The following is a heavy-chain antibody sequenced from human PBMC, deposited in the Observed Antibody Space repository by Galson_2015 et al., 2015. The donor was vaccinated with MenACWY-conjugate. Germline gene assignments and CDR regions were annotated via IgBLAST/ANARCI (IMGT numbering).Heavy chain of an antibody. CDR3: ARGSGSYNWFDP. Sequence: SLRLSCAASGFSVSSNYMSWVRQAPGKGLEWVSVIYSGGSTYYADSVKGRFTISRDNFRNTLYLQMDSLRADDTAVYYCARGSGSYNWFDPWGQGTLVSISS. CDR1: GFSVSSNY. CDR2: IYSGGST. J-gene: IGHJ5*02. D-gene: IGHD1-26*01. V-gene: IGHV3-66*01.